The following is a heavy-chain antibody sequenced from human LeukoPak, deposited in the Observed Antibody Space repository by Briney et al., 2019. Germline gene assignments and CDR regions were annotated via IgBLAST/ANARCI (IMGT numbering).Heavy chain of an antibody. V-gene: IGHV1-2*04. CDR3: ARSLGYSGSYCYYFDY. D-gene: IGHD1-26*01. J-gene: IGHJ4*02. Sequence: GASVKVSCKASGYTFTGYYMHWVRQAPGQGLEWMGWINPNSGGTNYAQKFQGWVTMTRDTSISTAYMELSRLRSDDTAVYYCARSLGYSGSYCYYFDYWGQGTLVTVSS. CDR2: INPNSGGT. CDR1: GYTFTGYY.